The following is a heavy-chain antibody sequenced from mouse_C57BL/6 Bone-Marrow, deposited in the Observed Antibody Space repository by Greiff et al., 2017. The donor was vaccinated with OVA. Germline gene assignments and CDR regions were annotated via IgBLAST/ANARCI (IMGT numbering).Heavy chain of an antibody. CDR1: GYTFTSYW. V-gene: IGHV1-64*01. D-gene: IGHD1-1*01. CDR3: ARGYYDSVRFAY. CDR2: IHPNSGST. Sequence: QVQLQQPGAELVKPGASVKLSCKASGYTFTSYWMHWVKQRPGQGLEWIGMIHPNSGSTNYNEKFKSKATLTVDKSSSTAYMQLSSLTSEDSAVYYWARGYYDSVRFAYWGQGTLVTVSA. J-gene: IGHJ3*01.